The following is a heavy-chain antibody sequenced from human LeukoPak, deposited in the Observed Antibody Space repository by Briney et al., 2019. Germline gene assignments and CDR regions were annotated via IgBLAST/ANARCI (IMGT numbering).Heavy chain of an antibody. Sequence: SETLSLTCAVYGGSFSGYYWSWIRQPPGKGLEWIGEINHSGSTNYNPSLKSRVTITVDTSKNQFSLKLSSVTAADTAVYYCARSSSSRWALDYWGQGTLVTVSS. J-gene: IGHJ4*02. CDR1: GGSFSGYY. CDR2: INHSGST. V-gene: IGHV4-34*01. D-gene: IGHD6-6*01. CDR3: ARSSSSRWALDY.